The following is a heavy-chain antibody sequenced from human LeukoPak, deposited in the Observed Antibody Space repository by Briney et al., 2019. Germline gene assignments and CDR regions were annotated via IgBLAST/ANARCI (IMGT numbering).Heavy chain of an antibody. J-gene: IGHJ4*02. D-gene: IGHD3-9*01. CDR1: GYTFTGYY. V-gene: IGHV1-2*02. Sequence: ASVKVSCKASGYTFTGYYMHWVRQAPAQGLEWMGWINPNSGGTNYAQKFQGRVTMTRDTSISTAYMELSRLRSDDTAVFYCARADEAELDIDYWGQGTLVTVSS. CDR3: ARADEAELDIDY. CDR2: INPNSGGT.